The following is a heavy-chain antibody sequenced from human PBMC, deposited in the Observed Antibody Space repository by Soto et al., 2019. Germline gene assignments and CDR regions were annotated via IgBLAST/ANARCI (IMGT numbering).Heavy chain of an antibody. V-gene: IGHV4-31*03. J-gene: IGHJ4*02. CDR2: IYYSGST. Sequence: QVQLQESGPGLVKPSQTLSLTCTVSGGSIRSGGYYWSWIRQHPGKGLEWIGYIYYSGSTYYNPSLKSRVTISVDTSKNQFSLKLSSVTAADTAVYYCARAYFWSGGAIDYWGQGTLVTVSS. CDR1: GGSIRSGGYY. D-gene: IGHD3-3*01. CDR3: ARAYFWSGGAIDY.